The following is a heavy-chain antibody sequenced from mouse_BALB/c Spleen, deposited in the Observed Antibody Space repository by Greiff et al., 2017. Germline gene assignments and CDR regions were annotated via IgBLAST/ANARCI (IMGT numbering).Heavy chain of an antibody. V-gene: IGHV5-17*02. CDR1: GFTFSSFG. J-gene: IGHJ4*01. CDR3: ARGLDYYAMDY. Sequence: VQLKESGGGLVQPGGSRKLSCAASGFTFSSFGMHWVRQAPEKGLEWVAYISSGSSTIYYADTVKGRFTISRDNPKNTLFLQMTSLRSEDTAMYYCARGLDYYAMDYWGQGTSVTVSS. CDR2: ISSGSSTI.